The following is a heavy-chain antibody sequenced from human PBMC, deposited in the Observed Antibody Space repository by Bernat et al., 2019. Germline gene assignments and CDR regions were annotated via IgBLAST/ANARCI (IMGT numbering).Heavy chain of an antibody. CDR2: ISGSESST. V-gene: IGHV3-23*01. D-gene: IGHD2-15*01. CDR1: GFTFSSYA. CDR3: AKCRSGTFYSSPDY. Sequence: EVQLLESGGGLVQPGGSLRLSCAASGFTFSSYAMSWVRQAPGKGLEWVSVISGSESSTYYADSVKGRFTISRDNSKNTLYLQMNTLRAEDTAVYYCAKCRSGTFYSSPDYWGQGTLVTVSS. J-gene: IGHJ4*02.